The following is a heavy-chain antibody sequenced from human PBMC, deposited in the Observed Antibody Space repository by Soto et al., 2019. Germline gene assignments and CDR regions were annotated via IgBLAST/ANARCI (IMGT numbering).Heavy chain of an antibody. CDR1: GDSISGHF. CDR2: IKYTGSP. Sequence: SETLSLTCIVSGDSISGHFWNWIRQSPGKGLQWIAYIKYTGSPNYNPSLQSRVTVSLDTSKNQFSLKLSSVTAADTAVYYCARGGIPTQNWFDPWGPGILVTVS. D-gene: IGHD2-2*02. J-gene: IGHJ5*02. CDR3: ARGGIPTQNWFDP. V-gene: IGHV4-59*11.